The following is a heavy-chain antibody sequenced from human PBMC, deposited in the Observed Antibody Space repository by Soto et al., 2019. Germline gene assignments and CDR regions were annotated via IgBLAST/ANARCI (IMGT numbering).Heavy chain of an antibody. V-gene: IGHV1-69*13. CDR2: IIPIFGTA. Sequence: SVKVSCKASGGTFSSYAISWVRQAPGQGLEWMGGIIPIFGTANYAQKFQGRVTITADESTSTAYMELSSLRSEDTAVYYCARSDNYGDYGGQEWFDPWGQGTLVTVSS. J-gene: IGHJ5*02. CDR1: GGTFSSYA. D-gene: IGHD4-17*01. CDR3: ARSDNYGDYGGQEWFDP.